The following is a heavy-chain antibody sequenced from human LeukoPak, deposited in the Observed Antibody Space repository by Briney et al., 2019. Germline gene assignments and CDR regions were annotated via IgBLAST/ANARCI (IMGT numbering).Heavy chain of an antibody. D-gene: IGHD6-19*01. J-gene: IGHJ4*02. CDR2: ISMSSVYI. CDR3: TRDNGGSGWFY. Sequence: GGSLRLSCAASGFTFSSYSMSWVRQAPGEGLEWVSYISMSSVYIYYADSVKGRFTISRDNAKNSLYLQMSNLRAEDTAVYYCTRDNGGSGWFYWGQGTLVTVSS. CDR1: GFTFSSYS. V-gene: IGHV3-21*04.